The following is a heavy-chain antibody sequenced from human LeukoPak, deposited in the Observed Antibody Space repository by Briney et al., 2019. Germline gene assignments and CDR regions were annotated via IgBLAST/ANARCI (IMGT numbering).Heavy chain of an antibody. J-gene: IGHJ3*02. V-gene: IGHV3-73*01. CDR2: IRSKANSYAT. CDR3: TRPRGSVGSGGDAFDI. D-gene: IGHD3-10*01. Sequence: PGGSLRLSCAASGFTFSGSAMHWVRQASGKGLEWVGRIRSKANSYATAYAASVKGRFTISRDDSKNTAYLQMNSLKTEDTAVYYCTRPRGSVGSGGDAFDIWGQGTMVTVSS. CDR1: GFTFSGSA.